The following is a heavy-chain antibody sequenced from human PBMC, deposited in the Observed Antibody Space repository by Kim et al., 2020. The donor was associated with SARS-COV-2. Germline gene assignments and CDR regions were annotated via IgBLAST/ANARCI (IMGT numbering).Heavy chain of an antibody. Sequence: GGSLRLSCAASGFTFSSYEMNWVRQAPGKGLECVSYISSSGSTIYYADSVKGRFTISRDNAKNSLYLQMNSLRAEDTAVYYCARDQKYYYDSSGYPSGYNWFDPWGQGTLVTVSS. CDR3: ARDQKYYYDSSGYPSGYNWFDP. J-gene: IGHJ5*02. D-gene: IGHD3-22*01. V-gene: IGHV3-48*03. CDR2: ISSSGSTI. CDR1: GFTFSSYE.